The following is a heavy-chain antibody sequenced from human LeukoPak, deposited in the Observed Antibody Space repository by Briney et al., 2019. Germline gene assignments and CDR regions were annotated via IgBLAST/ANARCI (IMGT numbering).Heavy chain of an antibody. CDR3: VRDSGSSYGYYFLH. V-gene: IGHV3-21*01. D-gene: IGHD1-26*01. Sequence: GGSLRLSCAASGFTFNSYSMYWVRQAPGKGLEWVASISSSSSHMFYADSVKGRFSISRDNANNSLYLQMNSLRAEDTAVYYCVRDSGSSYGYYFLHWGQGTLVTVSS. J-gene: IGHJ1*01. CDR1: GFTFNSYS. CDR2: ISSSSSHM.